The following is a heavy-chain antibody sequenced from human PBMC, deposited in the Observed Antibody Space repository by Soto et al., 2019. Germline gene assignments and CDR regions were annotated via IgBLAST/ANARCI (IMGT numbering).Heavy chain of an antibody. CDR2: ISPYNGNT. Sequence: QVQLVQSGAEVKRPGASVKVSCKASGYTSRNYGITWVRQAPGQGLEWMAWISPYNGNTNYAQDLQGRVTMTTDTSTSTAYMELRSLTSEDTAMYYCARDLVSGSDFWRAYNGGYFDYWGQGTLVTVSS. CDR3: ARDLVSGSDFWRAYNGGYFDY. D-gene: IGHD3-3*01. J-gene: IGHJ4*02. CDR1: GYTSRNYG. V-gene: IGHV1-18*01.